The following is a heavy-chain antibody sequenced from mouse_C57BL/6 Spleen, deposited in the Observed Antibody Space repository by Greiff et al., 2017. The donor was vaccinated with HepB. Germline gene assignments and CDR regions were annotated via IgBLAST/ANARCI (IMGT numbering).Heavy chain of an antibody. V-gene: IGHV1-18*01. CDR3: ARYIRGYFDY. CDR1: GYTFTDYN. CDR2: INPNNGGT. Sequence: EVQLQQSGPELVKPGASVKIPCKASGYTFTDYNMDWVKQSHGKSLEWIGDINPNNGGTSYNQKFKGKATLTVDKSSSTAYMELRSLTSEDSAVYYCARYIRGYFDYWGQGTTLTVSS. J-gene: IGHJ2*01. D-gene: IGHD1-3*01.